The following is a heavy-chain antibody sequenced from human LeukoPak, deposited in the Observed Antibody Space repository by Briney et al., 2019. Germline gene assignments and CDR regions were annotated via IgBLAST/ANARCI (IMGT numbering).Heavy chain of an antibody. V-gene: IGHV3-74*01. CDR3: VREAPYDYVWGSYRYTVYFDD. J-gene: IGHJ4*02. CDR2: INTDGSST. D-gene: IGHD3-16*02. Sequence: GGSLRLSCAASGFTFSSYWMHWVRQAPGKGLVWVSRINTDGSSTSYADSVKGRFTISRDNAKNTLYLQMNSLRAEDTAVYYCVREAPYDYVWGSYRYTVYFDDWGQGTLVTVSS. CDR1: GFTFSSYW.